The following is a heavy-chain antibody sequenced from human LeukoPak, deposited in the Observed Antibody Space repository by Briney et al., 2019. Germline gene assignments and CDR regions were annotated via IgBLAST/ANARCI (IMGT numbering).Heavy chain of an antibody. CDR1: GFTFSSYA. V-gene: IGHV3-23*01. D-gene: IGHD3-9*01. J-gene: IGHJ3*02. CDR2: ISGSGGST. Sequence: PGGSLRLSCAASGFTFSSYAMSWVRQAPGKGLEWVSAISGSGGSTYYADSVKGRFTISRDNSKNTLYLQMSSLRAEDTAVYYCAKSEMAYDILTGPDAFDIWGQRTMVTVSS. CDR3: AKSEMAYDILTGPDAFDI.